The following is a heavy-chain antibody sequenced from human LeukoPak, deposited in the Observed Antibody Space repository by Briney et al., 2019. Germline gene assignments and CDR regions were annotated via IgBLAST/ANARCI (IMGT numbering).Heavy chain of an antibody. Sequence: GGSLRLSCVTSGFTFSNHAMHWVRQGQGKGLEWVAVISDDGTSKFYADSVKDRFTIFRGNSKNTLFLQINSLRPEDTAMYYCARVDDLDAFDIWGQGTLVTVSS. CDR2: ISDDGTSK. CDR1: GFTFSNHA. CDR3: ARVDDLDAFDI. D-gene: IGHD2-2*03. V-gene: IGHV3-30*04. J-gene: IGHJ3*02.